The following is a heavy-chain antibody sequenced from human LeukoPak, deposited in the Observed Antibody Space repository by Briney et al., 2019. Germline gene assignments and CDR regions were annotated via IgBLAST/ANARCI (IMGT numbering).Heavy chain of an antibody. J-gene: IGHJ4*02. CDR1: GFTFSTYS. Sequence: GGSLRLSCAASGFTFSTYSMNAVRQAPRKGLEWVSSISSSGSYINYADSVKGRFTISRDNAKNSLYLQMNSLRAEDTAVYYCASSDYGDYVSFDYWGQGTLVTVSS. V-gene: IGHV3-21*01. D-gene: IGHD4-17*01. CDR3: ASSDYGDYVSFDY. CDR2: ISSSGSYI.